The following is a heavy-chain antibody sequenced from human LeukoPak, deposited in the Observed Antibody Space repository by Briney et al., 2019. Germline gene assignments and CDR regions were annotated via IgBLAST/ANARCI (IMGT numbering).Heavy chain of an antibody. CDR1: GGTLNSYG. CDR3: ARHSDYGNY. CDR2: IIPIFGTA. J-gene: IGHJ4*02. V-gene: IGHV1-69*06. D-gene: IGHD4-17*01. Sequence: SGEGSLKGSGGTLNSYGIRWVGQGPGQRLEWMGGIIPIFGTANYAQKFQGRVTITADKSTSTAYMELSSLRSEDTAVYYCARHSDYGNYWGQGTLVTVSS.